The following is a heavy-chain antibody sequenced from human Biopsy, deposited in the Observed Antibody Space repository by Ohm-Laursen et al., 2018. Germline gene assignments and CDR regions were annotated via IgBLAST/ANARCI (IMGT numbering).Heavy chain of an antibody. D-gene: IGHD3-10*01. CDR2: IYSSGST. Sequence: GTLSLTCTVPGGSISSHYWTWIRQPAGKGLEWIGHIYSSGSTNYYPSLKSRVTMSVDTSKNQFSLKLSSVTAADTAVYFCARQYYGSGMLSYFDLWDRGTLVTVSS. J-gene: IGHJ2*01. V-gene: IGHV4-4*07. CDR3: ARQYYGSGMLSYFDL. CDR1: GGSISSHY.